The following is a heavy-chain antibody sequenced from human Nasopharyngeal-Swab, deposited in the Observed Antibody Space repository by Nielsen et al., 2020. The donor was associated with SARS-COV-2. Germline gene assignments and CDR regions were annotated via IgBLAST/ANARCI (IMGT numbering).Heavy chain of an antibody. D-gene: IGHD2-2*01. V-gene: IGHV3-74*01. Sequence: GESLKISCAASGFTFSSHWMHWVRQAPGKGLVWVSRISEDGSITTYADSVKGRFTIYRDNAKNTLFLQMHSLRADDTAIYYCASQLGHPDSWGQGTLVTVSS. CDR3: ASQLGHPDS. J-gene: IGHJ4*02. CDR2: ISEDGSIT. CDR1: GFTFSSHW.